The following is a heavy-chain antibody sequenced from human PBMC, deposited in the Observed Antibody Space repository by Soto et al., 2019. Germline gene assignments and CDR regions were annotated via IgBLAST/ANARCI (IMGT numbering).Heavy chain of an antibody. CDR3: TRDRSSFMRGRIRGPYGGLDV. Sequence: RLVESGGGLVKPGGSLRVSCAASRFAFSSYSMHWVRQAQMKGLEWVASINSVASYVYYADSVEGRFTISRDNAKNSVYLQMNSLRAEDTAVYYCTRDRSSFMRGRIRGPYGGLDVWGQGTTVLVS. CDR1: RFAFSSYS. CDR2: INSVASYV. J-gene: IGHJ6*02. D-gene: IGHD3-10*01. V-gene: IGHV3-21*01.